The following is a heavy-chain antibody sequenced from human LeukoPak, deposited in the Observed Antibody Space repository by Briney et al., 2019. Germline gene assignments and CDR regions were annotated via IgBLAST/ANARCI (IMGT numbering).Heavy chain of an antibody. D-gene: IGHD3-22*01. CDR2: ISGCGGST. J-gene: IGHJ4*02. CDR1: GFTFSSYA. V-gene: IGHV3-23*01. Sequence: PGGSLRLSCGASGFTFSSYAMSWVRQAPAKGLELVSAISGCGGSTYYVDSVKGRFPISRDNTKNTLYLHMNSLRAEHTAVYYCAKASAMIVVVSKHFDYWGQETLVTVSS. CDR3: AKASAMIVVVSKHFDY.